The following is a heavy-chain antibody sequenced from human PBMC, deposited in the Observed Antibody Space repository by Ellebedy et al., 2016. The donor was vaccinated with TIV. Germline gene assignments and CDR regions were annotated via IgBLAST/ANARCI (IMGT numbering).Heavy chain of an antibody. CDR1: GFTFSSYW. V-gene: IGHV3-74*01. Sequence: PGGSLRLSCAASGFTFSSYWMHWVRQAPGKGLVWVSRINSDGSRISYADSVKGRFTISRDNAKNTLYLQMNSLRAEDTAVYYCARRRNYNYVWGSSHNWFDPWGQGTLVTVSS. J-gene: IGHJ5*02. CDR2: INSDGSRI. CDR3: ARRRNYNYVWGSSHNWFDP. D-gene: IGHD3-16*01.